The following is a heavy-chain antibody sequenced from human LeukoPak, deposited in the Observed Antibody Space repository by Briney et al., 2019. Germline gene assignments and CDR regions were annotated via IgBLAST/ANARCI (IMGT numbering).Heavy chain of an antibody. D-gene: IGHD1-26*01. CDR1: GGTFSSYA. V-gene: IGHV1-69*05. CDR2: IIPIFGTA. Sequence: GASVKVSCKASGGTFSSYAISWVRQAPGQGLEWMGRIIPIFGTANYAQKFQDRVTITTDESTSTAYMELSSLRSEDTAVYYCARERWEPHRDAFDIWGQGTMVTVSS. J-gene: IGHJ3*02. CDR3: ARERWEPHRDAFDI.